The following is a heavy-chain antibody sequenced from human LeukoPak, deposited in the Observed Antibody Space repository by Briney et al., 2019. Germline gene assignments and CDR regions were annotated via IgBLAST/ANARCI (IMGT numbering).Heavy chain of an antibody. CDR3: ARGRQLHLGELFPFAEFFQP. CDR1: GYTFTGQY. Sequence: GASVKVSCKTSGYTFTGQYLHWVRQAPGQGLEWMEWINPNSGGTKSAQKFQGRVIMTRDTSISTAYMELRSLSSDDTAVYYCARGRQLHLGELFPFAEFFQPWGQGTLVTVFS. V-gene: IGHV1-2*02. J-gene: IGHJ1*01. CDR2: INPNSGGT. D-gene: IGHD3-16*01.